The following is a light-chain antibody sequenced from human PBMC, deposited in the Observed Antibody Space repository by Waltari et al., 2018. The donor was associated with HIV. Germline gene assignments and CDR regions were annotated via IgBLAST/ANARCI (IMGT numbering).Light chain of an antibody. J-gene: IGKJ2*01. V-gene: IGKV1-13*02. CDR1: QGVRNA. CDR2: DAS. CDR3: QQFRSDPRT. Sequence: AIQLTQSPSSLSASIGDRVTITCRASQGVRNALAWYQQKPGRPPKLLIYDASTLESGVPSRFSVGLSGTDFNLTISNLQQEDSGTCYGQQFRSDPRTFGQGATLEI.